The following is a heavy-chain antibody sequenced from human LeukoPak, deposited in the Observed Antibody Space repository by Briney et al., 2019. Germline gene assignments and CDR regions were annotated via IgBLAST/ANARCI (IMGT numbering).Heavy chain of an antibody. V-gene: IGHV3-7*01. CDR3: VVGGHLDH. CDR2: IKEDGSEK. CDR1: GFSFSSYW. D-gene: IGHD1-26*01. Sequence: GGSLRLSCAASGFSFSSYWMTWVRQAPGKGPEWVANIKEDGSEKHYVDSVKGRFTISRDNAENSLYLQMNTLRVEDTAIYYCVVGGHLDHWGPGTLVTVSS. J-gene: IGHJ4*02.